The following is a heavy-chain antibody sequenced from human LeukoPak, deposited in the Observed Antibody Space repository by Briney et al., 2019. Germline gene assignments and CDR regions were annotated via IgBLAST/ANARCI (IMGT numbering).Heavy chain of an antibody. D-gene: IGHD2-8*02. CDR3: ARESYWGSSAKGFDY. CDR2: INKTSSNI. CDR1: GFIFTDYS. J-gene: IGHJ4*02. Sequence: GGSLRLSCAASGFIFTDYSINWVRQAPGKGLEWISYINKTSSNIYYADSVKGRFTISRDNAKNSLYLQMNSLRAEDTAVYYCARESYWGSSAKGFDYWGQGTLVTVSS. V-gene: IGHV3-48*01.